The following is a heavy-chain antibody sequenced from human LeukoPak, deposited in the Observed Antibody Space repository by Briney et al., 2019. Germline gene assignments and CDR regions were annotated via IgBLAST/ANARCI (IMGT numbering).Heavy chain of an antibody. D-gene: IGHD3-9*01. Sequence: ASVKVSCKVSGYIFTSYDINWVRQATGLGLEWMGWMNPNTGHTGYTQNFRGRVTMTRDTSISTAYLELSSLRSEDSAIYYCAKSGFDISTGFYPGDSWGQGTLVTVSS. CDR3: AKSGFDISTGFYPGDS. V-gene: IGHV1-8*01. CDR2: MNPNTGHT. CDR1: GYIFTSYD. J-gene: IGHJ4*02.